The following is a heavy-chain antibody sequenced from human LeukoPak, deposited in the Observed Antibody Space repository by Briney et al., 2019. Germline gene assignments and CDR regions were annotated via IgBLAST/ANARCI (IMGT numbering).Heavy chain of an antibody. Sequence: SETLSLTCTVSGGSVSSGSYYWSWIRQPPGKGLEWIGYIYYSGSTNYNPSLKSRVTISVDTSKNQFSLKLSSVPAADTAVYYCARGMVRGRYFDYWGQGTLVTVSS. CDR1: GGSVSSGSYY. J-gene: IGHJ4*02. V-gene: IGHV4-61*01. D-gene: IGHD3-10*01. CDR3: ARGMVRGRYFDY. CDR2: IYYSGST.